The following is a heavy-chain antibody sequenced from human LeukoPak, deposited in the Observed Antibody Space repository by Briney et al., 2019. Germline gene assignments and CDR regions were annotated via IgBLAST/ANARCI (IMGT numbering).Heavy chain of an antibody. D-gene: IGHD3-22*01. Sequence: SETLSPTCTVSGYSISSGYYWGWIRQPPGKGLEWIGSIYYSGSTFYNPSLKSRVTISVDTSKNQFSLKLSSVTAADTAVYYCARVLNYYDSSFAFDIWGQGTMATVSS. CDR3: ARVLNYYDSSFAFDI. J-gene: IGHJ3*02. CDR2: IYYSGST. CDR1: GYSISSGYY. V-gene: IGHV4-38-2*02.